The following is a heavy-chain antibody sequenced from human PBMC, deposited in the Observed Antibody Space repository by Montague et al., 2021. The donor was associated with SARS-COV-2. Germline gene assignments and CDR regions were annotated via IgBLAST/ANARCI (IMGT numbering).Heavy chain of an antibody. CDR1: GGSLKIDSSY. V-gene: IGHV4-61*02. Sequence: TLSLTCTISGGSLKIDSSYWSWVRQPAGKGLEWIGRIFSGGSPDYSPSLKSRVAISLDTSNYRFSLSLTSVTAADTAVYFCARGGNSFDDWGQGILVTVSS. CDR2: IFSGGSP. J-gene: IGHJ4*02. CDR3: ARGGNSFDD.